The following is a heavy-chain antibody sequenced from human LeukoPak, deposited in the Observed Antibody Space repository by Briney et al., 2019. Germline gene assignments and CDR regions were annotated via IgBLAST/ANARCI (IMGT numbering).Heavy chain of an antibody. D-gene: IGHD3-3*02. Sequence: ASVKVSCKASGYTFTGYYMHWVRQATGQGLEWMGWMNPNSGNTGYAQKFQGRVTMTRNTSISTAYMELSSLRSEDTAVYYCARRAAFFVGYYYYYYYMDVWGKGTTVTISS. CDR2: MNPNSGNT. CDR3: ARRAAFFVGYYYYYYYMDV. J-gene: IGHJ6*03. V-gene: IGHV1-8*02. CDR1: GYTFTGYY.